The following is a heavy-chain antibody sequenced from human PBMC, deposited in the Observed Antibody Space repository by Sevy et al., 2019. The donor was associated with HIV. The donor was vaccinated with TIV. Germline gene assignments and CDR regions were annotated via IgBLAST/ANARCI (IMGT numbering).Heavy chain of an antibody. V-gene: IGHV3-23*01. CDR2: ISGSGGST. Sequence: GGSLRLSCAASGFTFSSYAMSWVRQAPGKGLEWVSAISGSGGSTYYADSVKGRFTISRDNSKNTLYLQMNRLRAEDNGVYYCAKGRVYDDYWGQGTLVTVSS. CDR1: GFTFSSYA. CDR3: AKGRVYDDY. D-gene: IGHD6-13*01. J-gene: IGHJ4*02.